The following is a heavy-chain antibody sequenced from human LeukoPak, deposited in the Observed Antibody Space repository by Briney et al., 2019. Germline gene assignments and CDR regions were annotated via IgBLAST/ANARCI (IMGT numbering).Heavy chain of an antibody. CDR2: IKEDGTEK. V-gene: IGHV3-7*01. Sequence: PGGSLRLSCAASGLTFSAYWMTWVRQAPGKGLEWVANIKEDGTEKNYVDSVKGRFTISRDNVKKSLYLVMNSLRVEDTAVYYCARGRWSDYWGQGTQVTVSS. CDR3: ARGRWSDY. CDR1: GLTFSAYW. D-gene: IGHD5-24*01. J-gene: IGHJ4*02.